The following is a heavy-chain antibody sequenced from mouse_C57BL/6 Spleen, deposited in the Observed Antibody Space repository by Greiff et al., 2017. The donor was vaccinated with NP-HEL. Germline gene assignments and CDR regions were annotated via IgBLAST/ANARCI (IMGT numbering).Heavy chain of an antibody. Sequence: QVQLQQSGAELVRPGASVTLSCKASGYTFTDYEMHWVKQTPVHGLEWIGAIDPETGGTAYNQKFKGKAILTADKSSSTAYMELRSLTSEDSAVYYCTRDYPPYYYAMDYWGQGTSVTVSS. V-gene: IGHV1-15*01. J-gene: IGHJ4*01. D-gene: IGHD2-4*01. CDR3: TRDYPPYYYAMDY. CDR1: GYTFTDYE. CDR2: IDPETGGT.